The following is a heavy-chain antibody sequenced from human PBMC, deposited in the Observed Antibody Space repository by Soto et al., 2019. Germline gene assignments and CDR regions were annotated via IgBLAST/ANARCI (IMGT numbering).Heavy chain of an antibody. CDR2: VSGNGGNT. V-gene: IGHV3-23*01. CDR1: GFSFSSYT. Sequence: WVSLRLSCVASGFSFSSYTMNWVRQAPGKGLEWVSGVSGNGGNTYYADSVKGRFSISRDNSKKKLYLQLNSLRAEDTAIYYCAKDRMGASGWLDPWGRGTPVTVSS. D-gene: IGHD1-26*01. CDR3: AKDRMGASGWLDP. J-gene: IGHJ5*02.